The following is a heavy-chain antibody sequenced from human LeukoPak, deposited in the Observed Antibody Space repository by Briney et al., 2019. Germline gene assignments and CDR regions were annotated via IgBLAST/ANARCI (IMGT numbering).Heavy chain of an antibody. Sequence: PGGSLRRSSAASGFTFSSYAMSWVRQAPGKGLDWVSGISGSGGDTYYADYVKGRFTISSDNSKTSLYLQMNSLRGEARTLYYCAKARGDNCYSPRDFWGQGTLVTVSS. D-gene: IGHD2-15*01. CDR2: ISGSGGDT. CDR3: AKARGDNCYSPRDF. J-gene: IGHJ4*02. V-gene: IGHV3-23*01. CDR1: GFTFSSYA.